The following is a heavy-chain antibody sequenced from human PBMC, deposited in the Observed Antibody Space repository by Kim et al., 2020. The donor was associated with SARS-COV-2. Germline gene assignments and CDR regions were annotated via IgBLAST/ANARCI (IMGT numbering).Heavy chain of an antibody. D-gene: IGHD2-8*02. J-gene: IGHJ4*02. CDR1: GLTLSNFA. V-gene: IGHV3-23*01. CDR2: ISASGGGT. Sequence: GGSLRLSCAASGLTLSNFAVSWVRQAPGKGLEWVSAISASGGGTYYRDSVRGRFTVSRDNSNNRVYLQMNSLSAEDTALYYCASWAGGPALVYHFDYWGQGTLVTVSS. CDR3: ASWAGGPALVYHFDY.